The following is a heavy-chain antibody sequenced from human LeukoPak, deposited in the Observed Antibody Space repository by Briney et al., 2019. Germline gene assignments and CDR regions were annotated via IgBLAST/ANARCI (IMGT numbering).Heavy chain of an antibody. Sequence: SETLSLTCAVYGGSFSGYYWSWIRRPPGKGLEWIGEINHSGSTNYNPSLKSRVTISVDTSKNQFSLKLSSVTAADTAVYYCARIGTTWFEAWGQGTLVTVSS. J-gene: IGHJ5*02. CDR1: GGSFSGYY. CDR2: INHSGST. D-gene: IGHD1-1*01. CDR3: ARIGTTWFEA. V-gene: IGHV4-34*01.